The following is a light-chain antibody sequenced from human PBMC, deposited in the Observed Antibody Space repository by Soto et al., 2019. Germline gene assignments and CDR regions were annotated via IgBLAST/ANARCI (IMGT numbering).Light chain of an antibody. CDR2: DAS. J-gene: IGKJ3*01. CDR3: QQYDNLPLT. Sequence: DIQMTQSPSSLAASVGDRVSITCQASQDITKYLNWYQQKPGIAPKVLISDASNLETGVPPRFSGSGSGTEFTLTISGLQPEDFATYYCQQYDNLPLTFGPGTQVEMK. CDR1: QDITKY. V-gene: IGKV1-33*01.